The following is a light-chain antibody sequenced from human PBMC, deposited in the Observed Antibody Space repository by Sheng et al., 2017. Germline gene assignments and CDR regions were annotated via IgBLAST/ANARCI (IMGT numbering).Light chain of an antibody. CDR1: QDIYSS. Sequence: DIQLTQSPSSLSPSVGDRVIITCRASQDIYSSLAWYQQKPGQAPKLLIYAASRLESGVPSRFSGSGSGTDYTVTITSLQPEDFATYYCQQYHSTLFTCGQGTRLEIK. CDR2: AAS. V-gene: IGKV1-NL1*01. CDR3: QQYHSTLFT. J-gene: IGKJ5*01.